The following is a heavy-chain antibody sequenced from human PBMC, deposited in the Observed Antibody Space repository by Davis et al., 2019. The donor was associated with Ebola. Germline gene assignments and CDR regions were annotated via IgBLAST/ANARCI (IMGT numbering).Heavy chain of an antibody. CDR2: ISGSGGST. Sequence: PGGSLRLSCAASGFTLSSYAMSWVRQAPGKGLEWVSTISGSGGSTYYADSVKGRFTISRDKSKNTLYLQMNSLRAEDTAIYYCARDAVPAAQDYWGQGTLVTVSS. CDR3: ARDAVPAAQDY. CDR1: GFTLSSYA. J-gene: IGHJ4*02. V-gene: IGHV3-23*01. D-gene: IGHD2-2*01.